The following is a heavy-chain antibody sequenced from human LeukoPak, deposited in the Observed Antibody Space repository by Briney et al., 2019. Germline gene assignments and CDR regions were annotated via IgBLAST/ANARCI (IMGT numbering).Heavy chain of an antibody. CDR2: IYSGGST. CDR1: GFTVSSNY. J-gene: IGHJ4*02. V-gene: IGHV3-53*01. CDR3: ARDGPTPYYYDSSGYYLDY. D-gene: IGHD3-22*01. Sequence: GGSLRLSCAASGFTVSSNYMSWVRQAPGKGLEWVSVIYSGGSTYYADSVKGRFTISRDNSKNTLYLQMNSLRAEDTAVYYCARDGPTPYYYDSSGYYLDYWGQGTLVTVSS.